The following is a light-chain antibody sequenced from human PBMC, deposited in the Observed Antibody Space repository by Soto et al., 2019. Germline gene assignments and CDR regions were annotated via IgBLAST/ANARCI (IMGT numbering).Light chain of an antibody. CDR1: SSDVGAYNY. J-gene: IGLJ1*01. V-gene: IGLV2-8*01. CDR2: EVN. Sequence: QSALTQPPSASGSPGQSVTISCTGTSSDVGAYNYVSWYQQHPGKAPKLMIYEVNKRPSGVPYRFSGSKSGNTASLTVSGLQVADEADYYCSSYTGSNNFVVFGTGTKLTVL. CDR3: SSYTGSNNFVV.